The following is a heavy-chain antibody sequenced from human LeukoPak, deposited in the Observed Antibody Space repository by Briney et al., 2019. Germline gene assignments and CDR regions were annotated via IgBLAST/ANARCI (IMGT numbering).Heavy chain of an antibody. CDR3: ARSLPHNWFDP. CDR1: GYTFTIYG. V-gene: IGHV1-8*02. Sequence: GASVKVSCKASGYTFTIYGISWVRQAPGQGLEWMGWMNPNSGNTGYAQKFQGRVTMTRNTSISTAYMELSSLRSEDTAVYYCARSLPHNWFDPWGQGTLVTVSS. J-gene: IGHJ5*02. D-gene: IGHD1-26*01. CDR2: MNPNSGNT.